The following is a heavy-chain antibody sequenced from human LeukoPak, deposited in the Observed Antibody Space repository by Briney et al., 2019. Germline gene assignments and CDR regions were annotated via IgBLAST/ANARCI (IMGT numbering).Heavy chain of an antibody. CDR1: GFTFSDNY. CDR3: ARDGGSAWFLDY. D-gene: IGHD6-19*01. V-gene: IGHV3-11*04. CDR2: ISSSGNTT. Sequence: GGSLRLSCVASGFTFSDNYMSWIRQAPGKGLEWVSYISSSGNTTYNADSVKGRFSITRDNAKNSLYLQMNSLRAEDTAVYYCARDGGSAWFLDYWGQGTLVTVSS. J-gene: IGHJ4*02.